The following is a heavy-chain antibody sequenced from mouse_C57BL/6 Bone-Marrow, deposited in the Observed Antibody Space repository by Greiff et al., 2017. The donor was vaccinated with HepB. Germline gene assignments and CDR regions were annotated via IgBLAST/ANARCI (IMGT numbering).Heavy chain of an antibody. Sequence: VQLQQSGPVLVKPGPSVKISCKASGFTFTDYYMHWVKQSHGKSLEWIGLVYPYNGGTSYNQKFKGKATLTVDTSSSTAYMELNSLTSEDSAVFYCSKTIIVTPWAMDYWGQGTPVTVSS. CDR1: GFTFTDYY. V-gene: IGHV1-36*01. CDR2: VYPYNGGT. CDR3: SKTIIVTPWAMDY. D-gene: IGHD2-5*01. J-gene: IGHJ4*01.